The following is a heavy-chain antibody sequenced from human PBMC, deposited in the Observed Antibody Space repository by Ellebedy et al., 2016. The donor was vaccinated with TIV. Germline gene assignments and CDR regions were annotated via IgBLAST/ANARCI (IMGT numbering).Heavy chain of an antibody. CDR2: IHYSGST. D-gene: IGHD1-26*01. V-gene: IGHV4-59*08. CDR1: GFTFSNCA. CDR3: ARHVGWELPYFDY. Sequence: ESLKISCAASGFTFSNCAMSWVRQAPGKGLEWIGYIHYSGSTNYNPSLKSRVTISVDTSKNQFSLKLSSVTAADTAVYYCARHVGWELPYFDYWGQGTLVTVSS. J-gene: IGHJ4*02.